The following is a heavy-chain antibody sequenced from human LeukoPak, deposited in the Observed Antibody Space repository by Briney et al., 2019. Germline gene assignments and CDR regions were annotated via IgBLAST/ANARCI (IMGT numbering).Heavy chain of an antibody. CDR3: AGVYGSGWYRAFDI. CDR2: VNAGNGNT. CDR1: GCTFTSYA. Sequence: ASVKVSCKASGCTFTSYAMHWVRQAPGQRLEWMGWVNAGNGNTKYSQKFQGRVTITRDTSASTAYMELSSLRSEDTAVYYCAGVYGSGWYRAFDIWGQGTMVTVSS. J-gene: IGHJ3*02. V-gene: IGHV1-3*01. D-gene: IGHD6-19*01.